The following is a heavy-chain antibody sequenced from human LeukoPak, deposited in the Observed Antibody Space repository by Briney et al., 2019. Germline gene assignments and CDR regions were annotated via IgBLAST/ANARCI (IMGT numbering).Heavy chain of an antibody. V-gene: IGHV5-51*01. CDR1: GYTFTSYW. Sequence: GESLKISCKGSGYTFTSYWIGWVRQMPGKGLEWMGIIYPGDSDTRYSPSFQGQVTISADKSISTAYLQWSSLKASDTAMYYCARSTVTTFDWFDPWGQGTLVTVSS. D-gene: IGHD4-17*01. J-gene: IGHJ5*02. CDR2: IYPGDSDT. CDR3: ARSTVTTFDWFDP.